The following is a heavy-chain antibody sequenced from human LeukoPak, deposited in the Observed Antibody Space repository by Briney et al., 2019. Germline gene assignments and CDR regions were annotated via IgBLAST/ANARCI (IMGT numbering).Heavy chain of an antibody. CDR2: INPSGGST. CDR3: ARGGSTGIFDY. V-gene: IGHV1-46*03. D-gene: IGHD3-10*01. CDR1: GYTFTSHY. J-gene: IGHJ4*02. Sequence: ASVKVSCRASGYTFTSHYMHWVRQAPGQGLEWMGTINPSGGSTSYAQKFQGRVTMTRDTSTSTVYMGVSSLTSEDTAVYYCARGGSTGIFDYWGQGALVTVSP.